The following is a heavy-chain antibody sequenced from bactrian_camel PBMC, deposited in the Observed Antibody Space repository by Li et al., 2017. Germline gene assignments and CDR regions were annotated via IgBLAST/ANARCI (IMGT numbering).Heavy chain of an antibody. D-gene: IGHD4*01. CDR3: ATILGYYTDMRRDPPDGFGY. V-gene: IGHV3S40*01. J-gene: IGHJ6*01. Sequence: VQLVESGGDLVQPGGSLRLSCTTSGFTFSIADMSWVRQAPGRPFECVSTIAAGGVTTYYANSVKGRFTISRDNAKNLVVLQMNSPKVEDTAVYYCATILGYYTDMRRDPPDGFGYWGQGTQVTVS. CDR2: IAAGGVTT. CDR1: GFTFSIAD.